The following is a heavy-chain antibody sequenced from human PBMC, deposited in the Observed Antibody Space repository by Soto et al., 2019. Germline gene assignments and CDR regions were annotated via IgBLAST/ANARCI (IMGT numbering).Heavy chain of an antibody. D-gene: IGHD2-15*01. V-gene: IGHV3-20*04. CDR3: ARSGSGGSPYVRH. CDR2: INWNGGSA. CDR1: GFTFDDYG. Sequence: EVQLVESGGGVVRPGGSLRLSCAASGFTFDDYGISWVRQAPGKGLEWVSGINWNGGSAGYADSVKGRFTISRDNAKNSLDLQMNSLRAEDTSVYYCARSGSGGSPYVRHWGQGTLVTVSS. J-gene: IGHJ1*01.